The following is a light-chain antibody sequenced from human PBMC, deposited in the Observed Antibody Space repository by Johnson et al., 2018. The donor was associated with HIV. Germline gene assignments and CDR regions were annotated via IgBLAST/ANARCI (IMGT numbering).Light chain of an antibody. V-gene: IGLV1-51*02. J-gene: IGLJ1*01. CDR1: SSNIGNNY. Sequence: QSVLTQPPSVSAAPGQKVTISCSGSSSNIGNNYVSWYQQLPGTAPKLLIYENNKRPSGIPDRFSGSKSGTSATRGITGIQTGDEADYYCGTWDNILSAGGVFGTVTKFTVL. CDR2: ENN. CDR3: GTWDNILSAGGV.